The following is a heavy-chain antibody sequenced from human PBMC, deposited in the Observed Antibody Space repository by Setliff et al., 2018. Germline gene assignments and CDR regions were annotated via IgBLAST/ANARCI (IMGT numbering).Heavy chain of an antibody. Sequence: GGSLRLSCAASGFTFSDHYMTWIRQAPGKGLEWVSYISSSGSTTLYADSVRGRFSISRDNSRNTLYLQMNSLRAEDAAIYYCARRGGTAGARAFDIWGQGTMVTVSS. D-gene: IGHD2-8*02. J-gene: IGHJ3*02. CDR3: ARRGGTAGARAFDI. CDR2: ISSSGSTT. CDR1: GFTFSDHY. V-gene: IGHV3-11*01.